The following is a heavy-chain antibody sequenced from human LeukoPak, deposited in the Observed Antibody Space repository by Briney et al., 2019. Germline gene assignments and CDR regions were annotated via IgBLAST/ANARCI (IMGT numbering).Heavy chain of an antibody. CDR1: GGTFSSYA. CDR2: ISAYNGNT. V-gene: IGHV1-18*01. D-gene: IGHD3-22*01. CDR3: ARETLGNPYYYDGPH. Sequence: GASVKVSCKASGGTFSSYAITWVRQAPGQGLEWMGWISAYNGNTNYAQKLQGRVTMTTDTSTSTAYMELRSLRSDDTAVYYCARETLGNPYYYDGPHWGQGTLVTVSS. J-gene: IGHJ4*02.